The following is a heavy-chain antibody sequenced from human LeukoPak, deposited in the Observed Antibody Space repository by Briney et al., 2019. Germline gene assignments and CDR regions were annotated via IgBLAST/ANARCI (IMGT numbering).Heavy chain of an antibody. V-gene: IGHV3-48*02. CDR1: GFTFSSYV. CDR2: ISSSSRTI. Sequence: GGSLRLSCAASGFTFSSYVMNWVRQAPGKGLEWVSYISSSSRTIYYADSVKGRFTISRDNARNSLSLQMNSLRDEDTAVYYCARDRGAFYFDYWGQGTLVTVSS. J-gene: IGHJ4*02. CDR3: ARDRGAFYFDY.